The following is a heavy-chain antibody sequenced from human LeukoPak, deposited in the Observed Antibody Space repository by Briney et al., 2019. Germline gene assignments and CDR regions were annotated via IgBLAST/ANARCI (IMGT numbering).Heavy chain of an antibody. J-gene: IGHJ3*02. CDR3: ARHRMVRGVIMPDAFDI. D-gene: IGHD3-10*01. CDR1: GGTFSSYA. CDR2: IIPIFGTA. Sequence: SSVKVSCKASGGTFSSYAISWVRQAPGQGLEWMGGIIPIFGTANYAQKFQGRVTITADESTSTAYMELSSLRSEDTAVYYCARHRMVRGVIMPDAFDIWGQGTMVTVSS. V-gene: IGHV1-69*01.